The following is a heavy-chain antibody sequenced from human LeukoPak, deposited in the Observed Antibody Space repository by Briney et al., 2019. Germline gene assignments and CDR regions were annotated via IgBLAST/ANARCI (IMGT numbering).Heavy chain of an antibody. V-gene: IGHV1-2*02. CDR1: GYTFTDYY. J-gene: IGHJ5*02. Sequence: GASVKVSCKTSGYTFTDYYLHWVRQAPGQGLEWMSWINPNSGGTSSAQKFQGRVTMTRDTSITTVYMEVSWLTSDDTAIYYCARADRLHGGPYLIGPWGQGTLVTVSS. CDR2: INPNSGGT. CDR3: ARADRLHGGPYLIGP. D-gene: IGHD2-21*01.